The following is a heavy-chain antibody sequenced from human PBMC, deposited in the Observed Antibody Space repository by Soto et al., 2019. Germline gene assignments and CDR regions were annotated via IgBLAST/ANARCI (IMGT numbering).Heavy chain of an antibody. CDR3: AREPPGIAAAGTEY. J-gene: IGHJ4*02. CDR1: GFTFSSYA. D-gene: IGHD6-13*01. Sequence: GGSLGLSCAASGFTFSSYAMHWVRQAPGKGLEWVAVISYDGSNKYYADPVKGRFTISRDNSKNTLYLQMNSLRAEDTAVYYCAREPPGIAAAGTEYWGQGTLVTVSS. CDR2: ISYDGSNK. V-gene: IGHV3-30-3*01.